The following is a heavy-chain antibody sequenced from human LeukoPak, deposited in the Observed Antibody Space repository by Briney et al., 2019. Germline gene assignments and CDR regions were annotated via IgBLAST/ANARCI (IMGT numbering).Heavy chain of an antibody. CDR1: GGSFSGYY. V-gene: IGHV4-34*01. D-gene: IGHD3-22*01. CDR3: ARKGYYDSSGYYHDAFDI. CDR2: INHSGST. Sequence: SETLSLTCAVYGGSFSGYYWSWIRQPPGKGLEWIGEINHSGSTIYNPSFKSRVTISVDTSKNQFSLKLSSVTAADTAVYYCARKGYYDSSGYYHDAFDIWGQGTMVTVSS. J-gene: IGHJ3*02.